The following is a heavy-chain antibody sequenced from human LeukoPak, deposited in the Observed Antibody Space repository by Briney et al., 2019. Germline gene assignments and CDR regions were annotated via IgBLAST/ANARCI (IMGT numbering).Heavy chain of an antibody. Sequence: ASVTVSFMASGYTFTSYGISWVRQAPGQGLEGMGWISAYNGNTNYAQKLQGRVTMTTDTSTSTAYMELRSLRSDDTAVYYCARRSKWELHYYYMDVWGKGTTVTVSS. V-gene: IGHV1-18*01. CDR1: GYTFTSYG. D-gene: IGHD1-26*01. CDR2: ISAYNGNT. J-gene: IGHJ6*03. CDR3: ARRSKWELHYYYMDV.